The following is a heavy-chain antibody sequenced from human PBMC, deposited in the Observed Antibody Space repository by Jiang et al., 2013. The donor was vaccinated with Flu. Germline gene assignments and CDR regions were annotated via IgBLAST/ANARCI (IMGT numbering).Heavy chain of an antibody. Sequence: QLLESGGALVQPGGSLRLSCAASGFIFNTYAMTWVRQAPGKGLEWVSSFSASGNTTHYADSVKGRFTISRDNSKNTLYLHMSSLRAEDTAVYYCAKGRSGSSTSCYNHWGQGTLVTVSS. J-gene: IGHJ5*02. V-gene: IGHV3-23*01. CDR1: GFIFNTYA. CDR3: AKGRSGSSTSCYNH. CDR2: FSASGNTT. D-gene: IGHD2-2*01.